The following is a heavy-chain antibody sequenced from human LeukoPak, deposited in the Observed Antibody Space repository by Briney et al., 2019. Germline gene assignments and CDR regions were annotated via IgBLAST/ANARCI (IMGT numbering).Heavy chain of an antibody. CDR2: IYYRGNA. J-gene: IGHJ4*02. CDR1: GGSISTYY. Sequence: SETLSLTCAVSGGSISTYYWNWIRQPPRPGLEWIGYIYYRGNANYNPSLKSRLTISVDTSKNLFSLDLTSVAAADTAFYYCARAGYYYDTMGETWGQGILVTVSS. CDR3: ARAGYYYDTMGET. V-gene: IGHV4-59*01. D-gene: IGHD3-22*01.